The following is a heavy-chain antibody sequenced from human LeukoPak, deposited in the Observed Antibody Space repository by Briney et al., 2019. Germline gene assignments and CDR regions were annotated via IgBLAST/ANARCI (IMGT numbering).Heavy chain of an antibody. CDR3: ARRATVTTNNWFDP. V-gene: IGHV4-34*01. D-gene: IGHD4-17*01. Sequence: KPSETLSLTCAVYGGSFSGYYWSWIRQPPGKGLEWIGEINHSGSTNYNPSLKSRVTISVDTSKNQFSLKLSSVTAADTAVYYCARRATVTTNNWFDPWGQGTLVTVSS. CDR2: INHSGST. J-gene: IGHJ5*02. CDR1: GGSFSGYY.